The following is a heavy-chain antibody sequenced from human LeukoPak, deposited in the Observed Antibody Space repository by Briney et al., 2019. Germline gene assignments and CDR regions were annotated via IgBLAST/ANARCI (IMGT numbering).Heavy chain of an antibody. Sequence: GGSLRLSCAASRFTFDDYAMHWVRQVPGKGLEWVSGINWNSDSIGYADSVKGRFTTSRDNAKNSLYLQMNSLRAEDTAFYYCAINGGGDSGYGNFDYWGQGTLVTVSS. CDR1: RFTFDDYA. CDR2: INWNSDSI. V-gene: IGHV3-9*01. D-gene: IGHD5-12*01. CDR3: AINGGGDSGYGNFDY. J-gene: IGHJ4*02.